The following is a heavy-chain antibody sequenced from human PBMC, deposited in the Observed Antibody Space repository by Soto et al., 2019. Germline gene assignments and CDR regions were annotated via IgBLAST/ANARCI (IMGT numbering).Heavy chain of an antibody. J-gene: IGHJ5*02. D-gene: IGHD6-25*01. CDR3: ARPHGGSSGWDNWFDP. CDR2: VYYSERT. CDR1: GGSISSHY. Sequence: SETLSLTCTVSGGSISSHYWSWIRQPPEKGPEWIGYVYYSERTSYNPSLKSRVTISLDTSKNQFSLKLSSVTAADTAVYYCARPHGGSSGWDNWFDPWGQGTLVTVSS. V-gene: IGHV4-59*11.